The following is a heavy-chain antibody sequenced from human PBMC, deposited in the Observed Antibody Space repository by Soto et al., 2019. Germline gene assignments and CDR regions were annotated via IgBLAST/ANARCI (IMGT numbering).Heavy chain of an antibody. CDR2: IYYSGSP. V-gene: IGHV4-39*01. CDR3: ARLYYDRRGYYWFAS. Sequence: SETLSLTCTVSGGSISSSSYYWGWIRQPPGKGLEWIGSIYYSGSPYNNPSLKSRVTMSVDTSSNQFSLKLSSVTAADTAVYYCARLYYDRRGYYWFASWGQGTLVTV. CDR1: GGSISSSSYY. D-gene: IGHD3-22*01. J-gene: IGHJ5*01.